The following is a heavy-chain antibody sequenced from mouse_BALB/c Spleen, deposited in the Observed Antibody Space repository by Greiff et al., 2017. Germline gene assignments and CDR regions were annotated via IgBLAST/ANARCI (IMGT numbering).Heavy chain of an antibody. D-gene: IGHD2-10*02. CDR2: ISYSGST. J-gene: IGHJ3*01. CDR3: ASEEYGNSGFAY. CDR1: GYSITSDYA. V-gene: IGHV3-2*02. Sequence: EVQLQESGPGLVKPSQSLSLTCTVTGYSITSDYAWNWIRQFPGNKLEWMGYISYSGSTSYNPSLKSRISITRDTSKNQFFLQLNSVTTEDTATYYCASEEYGNSGFAYWGQGTLVTVSA.